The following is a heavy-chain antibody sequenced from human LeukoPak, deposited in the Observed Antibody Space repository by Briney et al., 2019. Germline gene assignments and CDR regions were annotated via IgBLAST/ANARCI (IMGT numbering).Heavy chain of an antibody. J-gene: IGHJ4*02. CDR3: AKPHMAGSGETHYCDY. D-gene: IGHD6-19*01. V-gene: IGHV3-30*02. CDR1: GFTFSSYG. Sequence: GGSLRLSCAASGFTFSSYGMHWVRQAPGKGLEWVTFIRYDESRIFYADSVKGRFTISRDNSKNTLYLQMDSLRPEDTAIYYCAKPHMAGSGETHYCDYWGQGTLVTVSS. CDR2: IRYDESRI.